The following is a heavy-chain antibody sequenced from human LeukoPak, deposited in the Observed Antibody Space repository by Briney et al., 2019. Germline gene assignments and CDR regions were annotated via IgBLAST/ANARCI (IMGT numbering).Heavy chain of an antibody. CDR1: GFTFSNYD. V-gene: IGHV3-33*01. J-gene: IGHJ3*02. D-gene: IGHD4-23*01. CDR3: ARDDYGGKLDI. Sequence: GRSLRLSCAASGFTFSNYDMHWVRQAPGKGLEWVAVIWYDGSNKYYADSVKGRFTISRDNPKNTLYLQMNSLRAKDTAVYYCARDDYGGKLDIWGQGTVVTVSS. CDR2: IWYDGSNK.